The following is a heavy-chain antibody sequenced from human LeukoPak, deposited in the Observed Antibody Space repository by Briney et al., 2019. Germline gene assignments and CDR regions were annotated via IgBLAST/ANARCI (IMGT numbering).Heavy chain of an antibody. J-gene: IGHJ4*02. CDR2: IYSGDSDT. CDR1: GYSFSSYW. D-gene: IGHD2/OR15-2a*01. CDR3: ARFNNGWRISNFDY. V-gene: IGHV5-51*01. Sequence: GESLKISCKGSGYSFSSYWIAWVRQMPGKGLEWMGAIYSGDSDTRYSPSFQGQVTISADKSISTAYLQWSSLKASDTAMYFCARFNNGWRISNFDYWGQGTLVAVS.